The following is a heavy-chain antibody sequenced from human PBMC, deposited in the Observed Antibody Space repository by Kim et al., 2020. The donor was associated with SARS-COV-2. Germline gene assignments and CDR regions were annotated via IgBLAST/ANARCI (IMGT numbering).Heavy chain of an antibody. CDR1: GFTFTTYS. J-gene: IGHJ4*02. V-gene: IGHV3-21*04. D-gene: IGHD5-12*01. CDR3: VREGEGGYSQAFDY. CDR2: ISGSSSDI. Sequence: GGSLRLSCAASGFTFTTYSMNWVRQAPGKGLEWVSSISGSSSDIYYADSVKGRFTISRDNAKNSLYLQMNSLRAEDTAVYYCVREGEGGYSQAFDYWGQGTLVTVSS.